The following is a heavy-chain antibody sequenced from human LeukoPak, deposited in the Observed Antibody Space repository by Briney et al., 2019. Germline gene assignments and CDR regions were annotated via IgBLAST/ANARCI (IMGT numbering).Heavy chain of an antibody. CDR1: GGSISSYY. Sequence: SETLSLTCTVSGGSISSYYWSWTRQPPGKGLEWIGYIYTSGSTNYNPSLKSRVTISVDTSKNQFSLKLSSVTAADTAVYYCARGDGDANDYWGQGTLVTVSS. CDR2: IYTSGST. J-gene: IGHJ4*02. D-gene: IGHD4-17*01. V-gene: IGHV4-4*09. CDR3: ARGDGDANDY.